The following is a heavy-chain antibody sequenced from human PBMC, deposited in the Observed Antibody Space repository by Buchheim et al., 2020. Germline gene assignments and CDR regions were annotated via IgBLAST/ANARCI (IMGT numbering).Heavy chain of an antibody. CDR3: ARDSLLTTLSPVGSR. V-gene: IGHV3-23*01. J-gene: IGHJ4*02. D-gene: IGHD4-11*01. CDR1: GFSFSSYA. Sequence: EVQLLESGGGLVQPGGSLRLSCAASGFSFSSYAMNWVRQAPGKGLEWVSAIPGSGDSTDYADSVKGRFTISRDNAKNSVYLQMNSLRAEDTAVYYCARDSLLTTLSPVGSRWGQGTL. CDR2: IPGSGDST.